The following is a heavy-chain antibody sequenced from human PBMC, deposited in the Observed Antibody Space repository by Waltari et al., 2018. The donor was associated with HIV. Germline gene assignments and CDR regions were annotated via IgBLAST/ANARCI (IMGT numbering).Heavy chain of an antibody. V-gene: IGHV1-69*01. CDR2: IIPIFGTA. Sequence: QGLEWMGGIIPIFGTANYAQKFQGRVTITADESTSTAYMELSSLRSEDTAVYYCARRRLLSHYFDYWGQGTLVTVSS. CDR3: ARRRLLSHYFDY. D-gene: IGHD2-21*02. J-gene: IGHJ4*02.